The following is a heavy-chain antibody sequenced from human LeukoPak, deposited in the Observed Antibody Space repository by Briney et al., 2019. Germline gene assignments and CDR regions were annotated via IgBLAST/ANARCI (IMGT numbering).Heavy chain of an antibody. CDR2: ITSSSSYI. J-gene: IGHJ4*02. CDR1: GFTFSSYS. D-gene: IGHD4-17*01. Sequence: KSGGSLRLSCSASGFTFSSYSKNWVRQAPGKGLEWVSSITSSSSYIYYADSVKGRFTISRDNAKNSLYLQMNSLRVEDTAVYYCARAAYGVPDYWGQGTLVTVSS. CDR3: ARAAYGVPDY. V-gene: IGHV3-21*01.